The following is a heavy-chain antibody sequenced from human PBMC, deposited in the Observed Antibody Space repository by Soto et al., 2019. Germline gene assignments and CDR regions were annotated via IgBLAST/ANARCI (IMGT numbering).Heavy chain of an antibody. D-gene: IGHD2-8*01. CDR2: NYPGDSDT. CDR3: ASHGDCTNGVCSGDLDY. CDR1: GYSFTSYW. Sequence: GGSLKISCKGSGYSFTSYWIGWVRQMPGKGLEWMGINYPGDSDTRYSASFQGQVTIAADKSISTAYLQWSSLKASDTAMYYCASHGDCTNGVCSGDLDYWGQGTLVTVSS. J-gene: IGHJ4*02. V-gene: IGHV5-51*01.